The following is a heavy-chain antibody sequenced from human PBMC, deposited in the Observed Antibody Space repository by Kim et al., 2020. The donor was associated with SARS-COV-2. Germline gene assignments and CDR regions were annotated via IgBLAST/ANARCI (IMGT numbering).Heavy chain of an antibody. Sequence: GGSLRLSCAASGFTFSSYGMHWVRQAPGKGLEWVAVISYDGSNIYYADSVKGRFTISRDNSKNTLYLQMNSLRAEDTAVYYCAKGYMDVWGQGTTVSVSS. J-gene: IGHJ6*03. CDR1: GFTFSSYG. V-gene: IGHV3-30*18. CDR3: AKGYMDV. CDR2: ISYDGSNI.